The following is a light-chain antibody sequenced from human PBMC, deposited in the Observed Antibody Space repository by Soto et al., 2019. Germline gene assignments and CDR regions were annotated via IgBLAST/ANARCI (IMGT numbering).Light chain of an antibody. CDR2: LEGSGSY. J-gene: IGLJ2*01. CDR1: SGHSTYI. Sequence: QLVLTQSSSASASLGSSVKLTCTLSSGHSTYIIAWHQQQPGKAPPYLMKLEGSGSYNKGSGIPDRFSGSSSGADRYLTISNLQFEDEADYYCETWDTNVVVFGGGTKLTVL. V-gene: IGLV4-60*02. CDR3: ETWDTNVVV.